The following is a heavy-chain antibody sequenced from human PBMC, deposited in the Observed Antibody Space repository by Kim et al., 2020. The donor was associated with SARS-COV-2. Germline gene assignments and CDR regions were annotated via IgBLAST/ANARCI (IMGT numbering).Heavy chain of an antibody. CDR3: VRSPPSGWHPKFDY. V-gene: IGHV3-13*01. Sequence: GGSLRLSCAASGFTFSGYDMHWVRQGTGKGLEWVSAIGTLSDTFYPGSVKGRFTISRDNAKNSLYLQMTSLRAGDTAVYYCVRSPPSGWHPKFDYWGQGTPVTVSS. J-gene: IGHJ4*02. D-gene: IGHD6-19*01. CDR1: GFTFSGYD. CDR2: IGTLSDT.